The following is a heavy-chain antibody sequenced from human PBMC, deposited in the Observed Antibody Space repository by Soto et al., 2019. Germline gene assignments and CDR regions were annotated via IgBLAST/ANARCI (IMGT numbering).Heavy chain of an antibody. CDR3: ARGRELLRLGIDS. D-gene: IGHD3-16*01. CDR1: GGPIKTYY. J-gene: IGHJ5*01. Sequence: QVQLQVSGPGLVKPSETLSLTCTVSGGPIKTYYWMWIRQPPGKGLEWIGYIYYTGSTNYNPSLKSRVTISLDTSKNQFSLRLSSVTAADTALYYCARGRELLRLGIDSWGQGTLVTVSS. V-gene: IGHV4-59*01. CDR2: IYYTGST.